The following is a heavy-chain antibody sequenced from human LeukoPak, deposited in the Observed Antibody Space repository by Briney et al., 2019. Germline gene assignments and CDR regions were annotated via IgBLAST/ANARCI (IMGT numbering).Heavy chain of an antibody. CDR2: IYYSGST. Sequence: PSETLSLTCTVSGGSISSSSYYWGWIRQPPGKGLEWIGSIYYSGSTYYNPSLKSRVTISVDTSKNQFSLKLSSVTAADTAVYYCARRFGAAAGYYYYYYMDVWGKGTTVTVSS. CDR1: GGSISSSSYY. V-gene: IGHV4-39*01. CDR3: ARRFGAAAGYYYYYYMDV. J-gene: IGHJ6*03. D-gene: IGHD6-13*01.